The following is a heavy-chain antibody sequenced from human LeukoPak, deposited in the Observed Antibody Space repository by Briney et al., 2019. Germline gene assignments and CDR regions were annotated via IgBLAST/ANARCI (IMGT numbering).Heavy chain of an antibody. V-gene: IGHV3-21*01. D-gene: IGHD6-13*01. J-gene: IGHJ5*02. CDR2: IGSSSSYI. CDR3: ARDTIAAAVWFDP. CDR1: GFTFSSYS. Sequence: GGSLRLSCAASGFTFSSYSMNWVRQAPGKGLEWVSSIGSSSSYIYYADSVKGRFTISRDNAKNSLYLQMNSLRAEDTAVYYCARDTIAAAVWFDPWGQGTLVTVSS.